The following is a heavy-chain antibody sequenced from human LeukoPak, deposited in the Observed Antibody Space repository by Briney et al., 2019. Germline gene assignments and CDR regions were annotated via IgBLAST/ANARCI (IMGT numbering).Heavy chain of an antibody. Sequence: ASVKVSCKASGYTFTSYDINWVRQATGQGPEWMGWVNPNSGNTGYAQKFQGRVTMTRDTSITTAYMELSSLIYDDTTVYYCARGRGSGTGLRRLDFWGQGTLVTVSS. V-gene: IGHV1-8*01. J-gene: IGHJ4*02. CDR2: VNPNSGNT. CDR1: GYTFTSYD. CDR3: ARGRGSGTGLRRLDF. D-gene: IGHD6-19*01.